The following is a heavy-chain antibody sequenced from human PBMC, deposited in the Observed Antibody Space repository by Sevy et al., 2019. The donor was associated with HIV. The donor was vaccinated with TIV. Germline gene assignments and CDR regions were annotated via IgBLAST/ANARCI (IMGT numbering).Heavy chain of an antibody. CDR2: ITGGNDI. CDR1: GFTFSNHN. V-gene: IGHV3-21*01. CDR3: ARAYYDVLTGYSTYFFAS. D-gene: IGHD3-9*01. Sequence: GGSLRLSCAASGFTFSNHNMNWVRQAPGKGLEWVSSITGGNDIYYADSVKGRFSVSRDNAKSSLYLQINSLRAEDTAVYYCARAYYDVLTGYSTYFFASWGQGTLVTVSS. J-gene: IGHJ4*02.